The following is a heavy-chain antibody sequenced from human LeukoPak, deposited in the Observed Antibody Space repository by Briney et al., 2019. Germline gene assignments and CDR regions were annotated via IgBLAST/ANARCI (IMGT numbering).Heavy chain of an antibody. Sequence: GGSLRLSCAASGFTVSSNYMSWVRQAPGKGLEWVSVIYSGGSTYYADSVKGQFTISRDNSKNTLYLQMNSLRAEDTAVYYCARARRGVNPFDYWGQGTLVTVSS. V-gene: IGHV3-53*01. CDR2: IYSGGST. D-gene: IGHD3-10*01. CDR1: GFTVSSNY. J-gene: IGHJ4*02. CDR3: ARARRGVNPFDY.